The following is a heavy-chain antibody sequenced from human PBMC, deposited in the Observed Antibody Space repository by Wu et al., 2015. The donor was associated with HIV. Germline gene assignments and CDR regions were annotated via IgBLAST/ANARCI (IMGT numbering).Heavy chain of an antibody. CDR1: GYTFSYY. J-gene: IGHJ4*02. Sequence: QVQLVQSGAEVKKPGASMKVSCKASGYTFSYYIHWVRQAPGQGLEWMGWINPKNGGTNYAQKFQGRVTMTRDTSITTAYMELRRLKSDDTAVYYCARDRSPYYFDYWGQGTLVTVSS. CDR2: INPKNGGT. CDR3: ARDRSPYYFDY. V-gene: IGHV1-2*02.